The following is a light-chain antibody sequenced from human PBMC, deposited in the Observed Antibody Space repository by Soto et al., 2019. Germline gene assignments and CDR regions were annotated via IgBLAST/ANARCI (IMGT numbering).Light chain of an antibody. CDR2: WAS. J-gene: IGKJ4*01. CDR3: QQYYTTLT. CDR1: QSVLYNSDNKNY. Sequence: DIVMTQSPDSLAVSLGERATINCKSSQSVLYNSDNKNYLAWYQQKPGQPPKLLIYWASTRDSGVPDQFSGSGSGANFTITISSLQAEDVAVYYCQQYYTTLTFGGGTKVEIK. V-gene: IGKV4-1*01.